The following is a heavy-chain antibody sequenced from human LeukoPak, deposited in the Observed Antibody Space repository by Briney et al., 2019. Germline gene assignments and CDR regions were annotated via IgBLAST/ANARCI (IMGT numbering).Heavy chain of an antibody. J-gene: IGHJ5*02. V-gene: IGHV1-2*02. CDR1: GYTFTGYY. CDR3: ARVRGWSYYDFWSGPYGGWFDP. CDR2: INPNSGGT. Sequence: GESLKVSCKASGYTFTGYYMHWVRQAPGQGLEWMGWINPNSGGTNYAQKFQGRVTMTRDTSISTAYMELSRLRSDDTAVYYCARVRGWSYYDFWSGPYGGWFDPWGQGTLVTVPS. D-gene: IGHD3-3*01.